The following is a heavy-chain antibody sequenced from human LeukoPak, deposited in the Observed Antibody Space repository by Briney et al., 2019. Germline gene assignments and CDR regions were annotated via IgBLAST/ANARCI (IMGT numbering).Heavy chain of an antibody. D-gene: IGHD2-21*01. CDR3: ARGGYFFVVGGGGYFDY. CDR2: IYHSGSS. Sequence: SETLSLTCAVSGYSVSSGYHWGWIRQPPGKGLEWIGSIYHSGSSYYNPSLKSRVTISVDTSKNQFSLKLSSVTAADTAVYYCARGGYFFVVGGGGYFDYWGQGTLVTVSS. CDR1: GYSVSSGYH. J-gene: IGHJ4*02. V-gene: IGHV4-38-2*01.